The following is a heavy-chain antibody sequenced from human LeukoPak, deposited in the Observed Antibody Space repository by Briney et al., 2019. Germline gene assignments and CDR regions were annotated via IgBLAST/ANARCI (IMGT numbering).Heavy chain of an antibody. CDR3: ARARSLYNWNYKGWFDP. Sequence: PGRSLRLSCAASGFTFSSYAMHWVRQAPGKGLEWVAVISYDGSNKYYADSVKDRFTISRDNSKNTLYLQMNSLRAEDTAVYYCARARSLYNWNYKGWFDPWGQGTLVTVSS. J-gene: IGHJ5*02. V-gene: IGHV3-30-3*01. D-gene: IGHD1-7*01. CDR2: ISYDGSNK. CDR1: GFTFSSYA.